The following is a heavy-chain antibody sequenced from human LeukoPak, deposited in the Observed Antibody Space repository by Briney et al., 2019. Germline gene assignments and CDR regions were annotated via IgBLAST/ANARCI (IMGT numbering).Heavy chain of an antibody. CDR1: GFTFSSCM. J-gene: IGHJ4*02. V-gene: IGHV3-7*01. CDR3: AREAPGVRGVDNFDY. Sequence: GGSLRLSSAASGFTFSSCMMTWVRQAPGKGLEWVANIKPDGGEKFYVDSVRGRFTIPRDNAKNSLYLQMNSLRAEDTALYYCAREAPGVRGVDNFDYWGQGTLVTVSS. CDR2: IKPDGGEK. D-gene: IGHD3-10*01.